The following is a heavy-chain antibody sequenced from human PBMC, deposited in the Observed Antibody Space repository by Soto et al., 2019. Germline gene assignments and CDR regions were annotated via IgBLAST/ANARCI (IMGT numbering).Heavy chain of an antibody. D-gene: IGHD2-8*01. CDR2: INYSGST. CDR1: GGSISSYY. J-gene: IGHJ4*02. CDR3: AAAPRLSYCTNGVCYGRRNFDY. V-gene: IGHV4-59*03. Sequence: SETLSLTCTVSGGSISSYYWSWIRQPPGKGLEWIGDINYSGSTNYNPSLKSRVTISVDTSENTAYMKLSSLRSEDTAVYYCAAAPRLSYCTNGVCYGRRNFDYWGKGTLVTVSS.